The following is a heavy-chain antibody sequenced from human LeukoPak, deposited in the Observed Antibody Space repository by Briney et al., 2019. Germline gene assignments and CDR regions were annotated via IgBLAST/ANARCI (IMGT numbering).Heavy chain of an antibody. Sequence: SETLSLTCAVYGGSFSGYYWSWIRQPPGKGLEWIGEVNHSGSTNYNPSLKSRVTISVDTSKNQFSLKLSSVTAADTAVYYCARERRPTYYDFWSGYYIWGQGTLVTVSS. D-gene: IGHD3-3*01. J-gene: IGHJ4*02. CDR3: ARERRPTYYDFWSGYYI. V-gene: IGHV4-34*01. CDR2: VNHSGST. CDR1: GGSFSGYY.